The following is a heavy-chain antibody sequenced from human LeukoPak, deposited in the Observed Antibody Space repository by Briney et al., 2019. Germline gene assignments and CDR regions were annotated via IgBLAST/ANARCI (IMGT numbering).Heavy chain of an antibody. CDR2: IYWNDDK. D-gene: IGHD2-2*01. Sequence: SGPTLVNPTQTLTLTCTFSGFSLSTSGVGVGWVRQPPGKALEWLALIYWNDDKRCSPSLNSRLTTTKDTSKNQVVHTMTNMDPVDTATYYCARSFGAQYYSSTSCVNWFDPWGQGTLVTVSS. V-gene: IGHV2-5*01. CDR1: GFSLSTSGVG. J-gene: IGHJ5*02. CDR3: ARSFGAQYYSSTSCVNWFDP.